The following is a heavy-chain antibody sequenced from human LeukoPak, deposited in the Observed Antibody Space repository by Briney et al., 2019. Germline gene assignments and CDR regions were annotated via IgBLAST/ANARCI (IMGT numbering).Heavy chain of an antibody. J-gene: IGHJ4*02. D-gene: IGHD6-13*01. CDR3: ARQYSSSWKLFDY. CDR1: GYSFTSYW. Sequence: GESLKISCKGSGYSFTSYWIGWVRQMPGKGLEWLGIIYPGDSDTRYSPSFQGQVTISADKSISTAYLQWSSLKASDTAMYYCARQYSSSWKLFDYWGQGTLVTVSS. V-gene: IGHV5-51*01. CDR2: IYPGDSDT.